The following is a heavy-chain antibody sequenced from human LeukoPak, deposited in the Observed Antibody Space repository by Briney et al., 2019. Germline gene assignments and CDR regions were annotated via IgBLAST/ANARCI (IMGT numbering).Heavy chain of an antibody. V-gene: IGHV3-23*01. CDR1: GFTFGSYA. CDR2: TSASGGST. Sequence: PGGSLRLSCAASGFTFGSYAMTWVRQAPGKGLEWVSGTSASGGSTYYADSVKGRFTISRDNFNNTLYLQMYSLRADDTAVYFCAKDLGSGSYYAAFDYWGQGTLVTVSS. CDR3: AKDLGSGSYYAAFDY. J-gene: IGHJ4*02. D-gene: IGHD3-10*01.